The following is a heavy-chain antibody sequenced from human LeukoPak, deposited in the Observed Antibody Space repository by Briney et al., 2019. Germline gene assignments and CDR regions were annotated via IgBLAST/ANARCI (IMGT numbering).Heavy chain of an antibody. J-gene: IGHJ4*02. V-gene: IGHV3-21*01. CDR1: GFTFSSYS. Sequence: GGSLRLSCAASGFTFSSYSINWVRQAPGKGLEWVSSISRSSDYIYYADSVKGRFTISRDNAKKSLYLQMNSLRTEDTAVYYCARDQGGSGPSKRQYYSDYWGQGTLVTVSS. CDR3: ARDQGGSGPSKRQYYSDY. CDR2: ISRSSDYI. D-gene: IGHD6-19*01.